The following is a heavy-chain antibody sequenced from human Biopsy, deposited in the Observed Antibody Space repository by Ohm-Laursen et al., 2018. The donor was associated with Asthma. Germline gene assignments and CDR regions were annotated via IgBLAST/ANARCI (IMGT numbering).Heavy chain of an antibody. V-gene: IGHV1-69*13. CDR1: GGIFSNFA. CDR2: IMTVFGTT. CDR3: ARCQVGYSSGWSLLLKKIYYSGMDV. J-gene: IGHJ6*02. Sequence: SVKASCKAPGGIFSNFAISCARQAPGQGLEWLGGIMTVFGTTNHAQKFHGRVTITADESTSTTYMEVASLRSEDPAIYYCARCQVGYSSGWSLLLKKIYYSGMDVWGQGTTVIVSS. D-gene: IGHD6-19*01.